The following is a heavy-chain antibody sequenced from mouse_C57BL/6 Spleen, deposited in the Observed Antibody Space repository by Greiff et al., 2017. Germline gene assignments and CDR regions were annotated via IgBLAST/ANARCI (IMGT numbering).Heavy chain of an antibody. CDR3: ARSLWVTTTWRYFDV. CDR1: GYTFTSYG. D-gene: IGHD2-3*01. V-gene: IGHV1-81*01. J-gene: IGHJ1*03. Sequence: SGAELARPGASVKLSCKASGYTFTSYGISWVKQRTGQGLEWIGEIYPRSGNTYYNEKFKGKATLTADKSSSTAYMELRSLTSEDSAVYFCARSLWVTTTWRYFDVWGTGTTVTVSS. CDR2: IYPRSGNT.